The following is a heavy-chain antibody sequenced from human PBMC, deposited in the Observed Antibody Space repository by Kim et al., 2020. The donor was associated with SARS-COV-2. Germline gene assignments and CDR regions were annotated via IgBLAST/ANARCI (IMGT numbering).Heavy chain of an antibody. D-gene: IGHD2-2*01. Sequence: ASVKVSCKASGYTFTSYAMHWVRQAPGQRLEWMGWINAGNGNTKYSQKFQGRVTITRDTSASTAYMELSSLRSEDTAVYYCARAGYCSSTSCAIWEEWFDPWGQGTLVTVSS. CDR3: ARAGYCSSTSCAIWEEWFDP. J-gene: IGHJ5*02. CDR2: INAGNGNT. CDR1: GYTFTSYA. V-gene: IGHV1-3*01.